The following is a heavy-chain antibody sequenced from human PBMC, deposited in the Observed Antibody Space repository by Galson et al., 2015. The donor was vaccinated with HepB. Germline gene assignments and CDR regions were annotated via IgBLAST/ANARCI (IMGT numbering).Heavy chain of an antibody. CDR3: VKDPAYYYGSGGYAFDI. Sequence: SLRLSCAASGFTFSSYAMHWVRQAPGKGLEYVSAISSNGGSTYYADSVKGRFTISRDNSKNTLYLQMSSLRAEDTAVYYCVKDPAYYYGSGGYAFDIWGQGTMVTVSS. D-gene: IGHD3-10*01. J-gene: IGHJ3*02. V-gene: IGHV3-64D*06. CDR1: GFTFSSYA. CDR2: ISSNGGST.